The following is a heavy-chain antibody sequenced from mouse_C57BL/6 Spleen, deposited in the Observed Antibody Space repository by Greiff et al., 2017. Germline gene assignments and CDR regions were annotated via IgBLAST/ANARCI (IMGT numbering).Heavy chain of an antibody. J-gene: IGHJ3*01. CDR1: GFNIKDYY. D-gene: IGHD2-2*01. Sequence: EVQLQQSGAELVRPGASVKLSCTASGFNIKDYYMHWVKQRPEQGLEWIGRIDPEDGDTEYAPKFQGKATMTADTSSNTAYLQLSSLTSEDAAVYYCSLWLGKSWCAYWGQGTLVTVSA. CDR3: SLWLGKSWCAY. CDR2: IDPEDGDT. V-gene: IGHV14-1*01.